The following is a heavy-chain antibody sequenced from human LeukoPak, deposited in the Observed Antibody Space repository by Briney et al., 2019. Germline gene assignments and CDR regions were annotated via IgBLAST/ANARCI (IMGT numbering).Heavy chain of an antibody. Sequence: GGSLRLSCAASGFTFSRYWMAWVRQAPGKGLEWVANIRGDAGDKGSADSVKGRFTISRDNGKNSLYLQVNSLTAEDTAVYYCARDVRGALDFWGQGTLVVVSS. CDR2: IRGDAGDK. V-gene: IGHV3-7*01. CDR1: GFTFSRYW. J-gene: IGHJ4*02. CDR3: ARDVRGALDF. D-gene: IGHD2-15*01.